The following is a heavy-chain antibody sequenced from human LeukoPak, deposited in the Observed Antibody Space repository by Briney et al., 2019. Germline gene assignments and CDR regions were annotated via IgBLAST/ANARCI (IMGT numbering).Heavy chain of an antibody. V-gene: IGHV1-18*01. CDR2: SSTYNSDT. D-gene: IGHD1-1*01. J-gene: IGHJ4*02. CDR1: GYTCTSYG. Sequence: GASVKVSCKASGYTCTSYGISWVRQAPGQGLEWMGWSSTYNSDTKYAQKFQGRVTMTTDTSTQTAYMELRDLRSDDTAVYYCARESNWAYYFDYWGQGTLV. CDR3: ARESNWAYYFDY.